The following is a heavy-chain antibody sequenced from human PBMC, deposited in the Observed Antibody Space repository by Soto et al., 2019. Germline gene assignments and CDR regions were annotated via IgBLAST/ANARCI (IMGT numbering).Heavy chain of an antibody. CDR2: IKPSTGGA. D-gene: IGHD1-26*01. V-gene: IGHV1-2*02. J-gene: IGHJ6*02. CDR1: GYRFTDYY. Sequence: QAHLVQSGAEVKKPGASVKVSCRAFGYRFTDYYLHWVRQAPGQGLDWMGWIKPSTGGASYAEKFQAGVIMTSDTSMNTVYMEVSNLTSDDTALYFCARGAPSHYYFFALDVWGPGTPVTVSS. CDR3: ARGAPSHYYFFALDV.